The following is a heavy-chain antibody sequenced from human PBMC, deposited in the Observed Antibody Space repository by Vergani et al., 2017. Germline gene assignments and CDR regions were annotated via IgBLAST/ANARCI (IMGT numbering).Heavy chain of an antibody. CDR3: ARADRGDCSSTSCFTDYYYYYYMDV. V-gene: IGHV1-18*01. J-gene: IGHJ6*03. CDR2: ISAYNGNT. Sequence: QVQLVQSGAEVKKPGASEKVSCKASGYTFTSYGISWVRQAPGQGLEWMGWISAYNGNTNYAQKLQGRVTMTTDTSTSTAYMELRSLRSDDTAVYYCARADRGDCSSTSCFTDYYYYYYMDVWGKGTTVTVSS. D-gene: IGHD2-2*01. CDR1: GYTFTSYG.